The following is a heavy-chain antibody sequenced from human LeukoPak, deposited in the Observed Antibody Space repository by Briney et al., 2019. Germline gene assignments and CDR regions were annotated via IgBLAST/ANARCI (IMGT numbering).Heavy chain of an antibody. CDR3: ARQYVGGGAYYFDY. Sequence: SETLSLTCTVSGGSISSYYWSWIRQPPGKGLEWIGYIYTSGSTNYNPSLKSRVTISVDTSKNQFSLKLSSVTAADTAVYYRARQYVGGGAYYFDYWGQGTLVTVSS. D-gene: IGHD3-16*01. V-gene: IGHV4-4*09. CDR1: GGSISSYY. J-gene: IGHJ4*02. CDR2: IYTSGST.